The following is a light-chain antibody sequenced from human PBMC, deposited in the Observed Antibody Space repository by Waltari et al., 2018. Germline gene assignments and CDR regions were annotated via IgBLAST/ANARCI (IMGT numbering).Light chain of an antibody. J-gene: IGLJ2*01. CDR1: SSDVGSYNL. CDR3: CSYAAGGSSVL. CDR2: EDS. Sequence: QSALTQPASVSGSPGQSITISCTGTSSDVGSYNLVSWYQQHPGKVPKLMIYEDSKRPSGCLYLFACSKSGNTASLTISGLQAEDEADYYCCSYAAGGSSVLFGGGTKLTVL. V-gene: IGLV2-23*01.